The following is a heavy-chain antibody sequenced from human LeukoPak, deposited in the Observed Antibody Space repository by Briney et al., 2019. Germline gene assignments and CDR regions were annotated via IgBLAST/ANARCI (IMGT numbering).Heavy chain of an antibody. CDR2: ISSSGSTI. V-gene: IGHV3-48*03. Sequence: GGSLRLSCAASGFTFSSYEMNWVRQAPGKGLEWVSYISSSGSTIYYADSVKRRFTISRDNAKNSLYLQMNSLRAEDTAVYYCATQYSSDSFDYWGQGTLVTVSS. D-gene: IGHD6-19*01. CDR3: ATQYSSDSFDY. CDR1: GFTFSSYE. J-gene: IGHJ4*02.